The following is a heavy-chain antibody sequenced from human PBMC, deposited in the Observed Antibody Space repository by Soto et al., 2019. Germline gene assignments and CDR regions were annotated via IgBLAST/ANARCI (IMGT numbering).Heavy chain of an antibody. D-gene: IGHD3-3*01. CDR3: ARGGLVLRFLEWFRGYYYYGMDV. CDR1: GYTFTSYA. V-gene: IGHV1-2*04. J-gene: IGHJ6*02. CDR2: INPNSGGT. Sequence: ASVKVSCKASGYTFTSYAMHWVRQAPGQRLEWMGWINPNSGGTNYAQKFQGWVTMTRDTSISTAYMELSRLRSDDTAVYYCARGGLVLRFLEWFRGYYYYGMDVWGQGTTVTVSS.